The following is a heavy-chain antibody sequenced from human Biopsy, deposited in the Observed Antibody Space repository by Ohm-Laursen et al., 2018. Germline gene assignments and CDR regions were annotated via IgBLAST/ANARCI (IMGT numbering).Heavy chain of an antibody. V-gene: IGHV1-46*01. CDR3: ARDETGSSVFGPYYYGMDV. Sequence: ASVKVSCKASGYSFISNGINWVRQAPGQGLEWMGIINPTGGTTSYAEKFQGRVTLTRDTSTGTVYLELNSLIYEDTALYYCARDETGSSVFGPYYYGMDVWGQGTTVTVSS. CDR2: INPTGGTT. CDR1: GYSFISNG. D-gene: IGHD3-9*01. J-gene: IGHJ6*02.